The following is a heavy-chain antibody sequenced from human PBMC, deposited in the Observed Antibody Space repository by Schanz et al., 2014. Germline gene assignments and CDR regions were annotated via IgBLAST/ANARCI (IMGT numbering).Heavy chain of an antibody. CDR1: GFTFSDYY. CDR2: ITTGGNT. D-gene: IGHD2-15*01. J-gene: IGHJ5*01. CDR3: SKDKQGSRSDDS. Sequence: VQLVDSGGGLVKPGGSLRLSCAASGFTFSDYYMTWIRQAPGKGLEWVSSITTGGNTYYRDSVKGRFIVSRDNSKNTLYLEMNRLRVDDTAVYYCSKDKQGSRSDDSWGQGSLVTVSS. V-gene: IGHV3-23*04.